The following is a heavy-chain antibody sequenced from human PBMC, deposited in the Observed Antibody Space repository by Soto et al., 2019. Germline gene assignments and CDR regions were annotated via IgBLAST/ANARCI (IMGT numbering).Heavy chain of an antibody. CDR2: ISSSSSYI. D-gene: IGHD3-22*01. J-gene: IGHJ4*02. CDR1: GFTFISYS. CDR3: ARDHYDSSGYLASLGY. V-gene: IGHV3-21*01. Sequence: EVQLVESGGGLVKPGGSLRLSCAASGFTFISYSMNWVRQAPGKGLEWVSSISSSSSYIYYADSVKGRLTISRDNAKNSLYLQMNSLRAEDTAVYYCARDHYDSSGYLASLGYWGQGTLVTVSS.